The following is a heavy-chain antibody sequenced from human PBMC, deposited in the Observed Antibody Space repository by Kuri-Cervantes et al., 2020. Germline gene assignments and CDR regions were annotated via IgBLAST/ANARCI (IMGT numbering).Heavy chain of an antibody. D-gene: IGHD2-15*01. J-gene: IGHJ5*02. V-gene: IGHV3-11*01. Sequence: GGSLRLSCAASGFTFSDYYMSWIRQAPGKGLEWVSYISSSGSTIYYADSVKGRFTISRDNAKNSLYLQMNSLRDDDTAVYYCARDRRRPYCSGGSCYSGGWFDPWGQGTLVTVSS. CDR2: ISSSGSTI. CDR3: ARDRRRPYCSGGSCYSGGWFDP. CDR1: GFTFSDYY.